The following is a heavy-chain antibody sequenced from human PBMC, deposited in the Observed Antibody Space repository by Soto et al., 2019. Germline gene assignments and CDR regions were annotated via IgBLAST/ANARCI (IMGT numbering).Heavy chain of an antibody. D-gene: IGHD2-15*01. CDR2: IIPIFGTA. V-gene: IGHV1-69*12. Sequence: QVQLVQSGAEVKKPGSSVKVSCKASGGTFSSYAISWVRQAPGQGLEWMGGIIPIFGTANYAQKFQGRVTITADESTGTAYMELSSLGSEDTAVYYCAAESCSGGSCYPIPDDWGQGTLVTVSS. CDR1: GGTFSSYA. J-gene: IGHJ4*02. CDR3: AAESCSGGSCYPIPDD.